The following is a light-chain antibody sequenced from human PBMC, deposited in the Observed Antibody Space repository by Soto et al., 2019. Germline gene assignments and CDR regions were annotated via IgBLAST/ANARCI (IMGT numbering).Light chain of an antibody. J-gene: IGKJ4*01. Sequence: IPMTPSPTSFSASTGDRGTITFRASQGISSYLAWYQQKPGKAPKLLIYAASTLQSGVPSRFSGSGSGTDFTLTISCLQSEDFATYYCQQYYSYPLTFGGGTKVHIK. CDR2: AAS. CDR3: QQYYSYPLT. CDR1: QGISSY. V-gene: IGKV1-8*01.